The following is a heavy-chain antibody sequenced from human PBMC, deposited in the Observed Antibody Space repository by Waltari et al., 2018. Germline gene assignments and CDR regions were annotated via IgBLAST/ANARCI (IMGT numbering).Heavy chain of an antibody. D-gene: IGHD2-15*01. Sequence: QVQLVQSGAEVKKPGSSVKVSCKASGGTFSSYAISWVRQAPGQGLEWMGGIIPICGTANYAQKCQGRVTITADESTSTAYMELSSLRSEDTAVYYCARDSHCSGGSCELDYWGQGTLVTVSS. CDR3: ARDSHCSGGSCELDY. CDR1: GGTFSSYA. J-gene: IGHJ4*02. V-gene: IGHV1-69*01. CDR2: IIPICGTA.